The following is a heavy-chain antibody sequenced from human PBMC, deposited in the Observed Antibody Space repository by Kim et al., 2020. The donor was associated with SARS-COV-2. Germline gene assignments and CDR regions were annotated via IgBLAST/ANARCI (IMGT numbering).Heavy chain of an antibody. CDR1: GYTFINYA. V-gene: IGHV1-3*01. CDR3: ARGSYGSGIYYLAYY. D-gene: IGHD3-10*01. Sequence: ASVKVSCKASGYTFINYAIHWVRQGPGQRLEWMGWIIPGNGNTKYSQKFQGRVTITRDTSASTAYMDLSSLTSEDTAVYYCARGSYGSGIYYLAYYWGQGTLVTVSS. J-gene: IGHJ4*02. CDR2: IIPGNGNT.